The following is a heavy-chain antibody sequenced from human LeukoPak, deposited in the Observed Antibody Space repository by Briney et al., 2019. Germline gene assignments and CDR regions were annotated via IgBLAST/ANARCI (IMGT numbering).Heavy chain of an antibody. J-gene: IGHJ4*02. D-gene: IGHD4-23*01. Sequence: ASVKVSCKTSGYTFTDYYIHWVRQAPGQGLEWMGWINPNSGDTNYARKFQGRVTMTRDTSTSTVYMELSSLRSEDTAVYYCARPYGGNLPFDYWGQGTLVTVSS. CDR2: INPNSGDT. V-gene: IGHV1-2*02. CDR3: ARPYGGNLPFDY. CDR1: GYTFTDYY.